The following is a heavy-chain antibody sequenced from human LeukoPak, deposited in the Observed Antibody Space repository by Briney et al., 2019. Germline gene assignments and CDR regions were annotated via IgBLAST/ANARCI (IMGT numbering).Heavy chain of an antibody. CDR3: ATGSITMIRGVTYFYYGMDA. D-gene: IGHD3-10*01. CDR2: ISGYNGNT. V-gene: IGHV1-18*01. CDR1: GYTLKTYG. Sequence: GASVKVSCKASGYTLKTYGISWVRQAPGQGLEWMGWISGYNGNTKFAQNLQGRVTMTTDTSTNTAHMELRSLKSDHTAVYYCATGSITMIRGVTYFYYGMDAWGQGATVTVSS. J-gene: IGHJ6*02.